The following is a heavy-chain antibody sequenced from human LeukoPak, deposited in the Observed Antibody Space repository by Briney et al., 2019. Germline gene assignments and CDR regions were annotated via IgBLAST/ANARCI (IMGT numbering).Heavy chain of an antibody. D-gene: IGHD6-13*01. J-gene: IGHJ4*02. CDR1: CGSFSGYY. Sequence: SETLSLTCAVYCGSFSGYYWSWSRQPPGKGLEWIGEINHSGSTNYNPSLKSRVAISVDTSKNQFSLKLSSVTAAHTAVYYCASIAAAGKTPVDYWGQGALVTVSS. V-gene: IGHV4-34*01. CDR3: ASIAAAGKTPVDY. CDR2: INHSGST.